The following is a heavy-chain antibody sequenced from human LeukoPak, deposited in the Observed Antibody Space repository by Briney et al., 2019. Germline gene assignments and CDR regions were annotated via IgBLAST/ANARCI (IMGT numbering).Heavy chain of an antibody. D-gene: IGHD3-10*01. CDR2: ISGSGGST. CDR3: AKDPRYYYGSGSLKADGMDV. Sequence: PGGSLRLSCAASGFTFSSYAMSWVRQTPGKGLEWVSAISGSGGSTYYADSVKGRFTISRDNSRNTLYLQMNSLRAEDTAVYYCAKDPRYYYGSGSLKADGMDVWGQGTTVTVSS. CDR1: GFTFSSYA. J-gene: IGHJ6*02. V-gene: IGHV3-23*01.